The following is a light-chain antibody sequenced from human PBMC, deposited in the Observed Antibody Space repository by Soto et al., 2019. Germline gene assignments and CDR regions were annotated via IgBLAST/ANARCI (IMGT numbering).Light chain of an antibody. Sequence: EIVLTQSPGTLSLSPGERATLSCRSSQSVSSGYLAWYQQKPGQAPRLLIFRAFNRATGIPDRFSGSGSGTDFTLTISRLEPEDFAVYYCQQYFASPPSWTFGQGTKVEIK. CDR2: RAF. V-gene: IGKV3-20*01. J-gene: IGKJ1*01. CDR1: QSVSSGY. CDR3: QQYFASPPSWT.